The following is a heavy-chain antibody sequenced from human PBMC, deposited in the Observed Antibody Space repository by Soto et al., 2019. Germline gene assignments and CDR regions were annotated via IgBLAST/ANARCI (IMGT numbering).Heavy chain of an antibody. J-gene: IGHJ4*02. CDR2: ISYDGSNK. D-gene: IGHD1-26*01. Sequence: QVQLVEPGGGVVQPGRSLRLSCAASGFTFSSYARHWVRQAPGKGLEWVAVISYDGSNKYYADSVKGRFTISRDNSKNTLYLQMNSLRAEDTAVYYCARDRALHYDYWGQGTLVTVSS. CDR1: GFTFSSYA. CDR3: ARDRALHYDY. V-gene: IGHV3-30-3*01.